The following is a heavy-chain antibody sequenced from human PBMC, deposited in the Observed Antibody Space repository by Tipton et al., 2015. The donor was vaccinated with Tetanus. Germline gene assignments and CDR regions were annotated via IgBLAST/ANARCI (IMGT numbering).Heavy chain of an antibody. CDR3: ARDRKEQWLSQIRYGMDV. J-gene: IGHJ6*02. CDR2: IYYSGST. D-gene: IGHD6-19*01. V-gene: IGHV4-59*12. CDR1: GGSISSNY. Sequence: TLSLTCTVSGGSISSNYWSWIRQPPGLGLEWIGNIYYSGSTNYNPSLKSRVTISVDTSKKQFSLKLTSVTAADTAIYYCARDRKEQWLSQIRYGMDVWGQGTKVTVSS.